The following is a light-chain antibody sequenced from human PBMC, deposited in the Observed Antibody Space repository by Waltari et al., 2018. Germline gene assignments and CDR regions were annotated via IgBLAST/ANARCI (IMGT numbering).Light chain of an antibody. V-gene: IGKV1-5*03. J-gene: IGKJ2*01. CDR2: KAS. CDR1: QSISNW. CDR3: QQYNTYSS. Sequence: DMQMSQSPSPLSASVVDRLTITCRASQSISNWLAWYQQTPGKAPILLIDKASILKSGVPSRFSGSGSGTQFTLTISSLQPGDFATYYCQQYNTYSSFGQGTKLEIK.